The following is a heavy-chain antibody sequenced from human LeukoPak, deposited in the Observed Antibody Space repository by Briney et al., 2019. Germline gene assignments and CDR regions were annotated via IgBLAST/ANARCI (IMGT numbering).Heavy chain of an antibody. V-gene: IGHV4-59*08. CDR1: GGSISSYY. CDR3: ARGSVGATSY. D-gene: IGHD1-26*01. J-gene: IGHJ4*02. CDR2: IYYSGST. Sequence: PSETLSLTCTVSGGSISSYYWSWIRQPPGKGLVWIGYIYYSGSTNYNPSLKSRVTISVDTSKNQFSLKLSSVTAADTAVYYCARGSVGATSYWGQGTLVTVSS.